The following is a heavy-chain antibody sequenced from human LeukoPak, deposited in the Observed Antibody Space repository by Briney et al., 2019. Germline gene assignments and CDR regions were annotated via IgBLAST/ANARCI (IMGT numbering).Heavy chain of an antibody. Sequence: GGSLRLSCAASGFTFSSYAMHWVRQAPGKGLEWVTFIRYDGSNKYYADSVKGRFTISRDNSKNTLYLQMNSLRAEDTAVYYCARDRNLRYFDWNRNDYWGQGTLVTVSS. V-gene: IGHV3-30*02. CDR1: GFTFSSYA. CDR3: ARDRNLRYFDWNRNDY. CDR2: IRYDGSNK. D-gene: IGHD3-9*01. J-gene: IGHJ4*02.